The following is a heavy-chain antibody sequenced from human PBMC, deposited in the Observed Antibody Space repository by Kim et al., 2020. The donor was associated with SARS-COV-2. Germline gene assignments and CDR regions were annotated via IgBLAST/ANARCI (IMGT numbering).Heavy chain of an antibody. D-gene: IGHD4-17*01. CDR3: ATRGSDYGDYVGEAFDI. CDR1: GGSISSSSYY. V-gene: IGHV4-39*01. CDR2: IYFSGST. J-gene: IGHJ3*02. Sequence: SETLSLTCTVSGGSISSSSYYWGWIRQPPGKGLEWIGSIYFSGSTYYNPSLKSRVTISVDTSKTQFALKLSSVTAADTAVNYCATRGSDYGDYVGEAFDIWGQGKVVAVSS.